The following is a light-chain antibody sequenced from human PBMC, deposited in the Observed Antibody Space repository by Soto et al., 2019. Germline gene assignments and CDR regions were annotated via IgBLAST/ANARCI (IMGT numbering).Light chain of an antibody. CDR3: RQRHSIPWT. CDR2: SAS. J-gene: IGKJ1*01. Sequence: DIQLTQSPAFLSASVGDRVTITCRASQGISSSLAWYQQRARRAPKRLIYSASNLQSGVLSAFSGSGACTDFSLTIISLQPEDFVTDYCRQRHSIPWTFGQGTNVDIK. V-gene: IGKV1-39*01. CDR1: QGISSS.